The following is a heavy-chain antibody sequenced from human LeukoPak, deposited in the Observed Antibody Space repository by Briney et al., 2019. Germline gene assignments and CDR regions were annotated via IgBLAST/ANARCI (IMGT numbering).Heavy chain of an antibody. V-gene: IGHV4-34*01. Sequence: SETLSLTCAVYGGSFSGYYWSWIRQPPGKGLEWIGEINHSGSTNYNPSLKSRVTISVDTSKNQFSLKLSSVTAADTAVYYCAGLDYRVGYCSGGSCYSFDYWGQGTLVTVSS. D-gene: IGHD2-15*01. CDR1: GGSFSGYY. CDR2: INHSGST. CDR3: AGLDYRVGYCSGGSCYSFDY. J-gene: IGHJ4*02.